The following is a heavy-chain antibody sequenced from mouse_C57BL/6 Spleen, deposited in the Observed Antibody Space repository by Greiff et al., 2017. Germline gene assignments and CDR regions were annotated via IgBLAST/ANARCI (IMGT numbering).Heavy chain of an antibody. CDR1: GYTFTNYW. Sequence: VQLQQSGAELVRPGTSVKMSCKASGYTFTNYWIGWAKQRPGHGLEWIGDIYPGGGYTNYNEKFKGKATLTADKSSSTAYMQFSSLTSEDSAIYYCARSGYDYGDGYAMDYWGQGTSVTVSS. CDR2: IYPGGGYT. CDR3: ARSGYDYGDGYAMDY. D-gene: IGHD2-4*01. V-gene: IGHV1-63*01. J-gene: IGHJ4*01.